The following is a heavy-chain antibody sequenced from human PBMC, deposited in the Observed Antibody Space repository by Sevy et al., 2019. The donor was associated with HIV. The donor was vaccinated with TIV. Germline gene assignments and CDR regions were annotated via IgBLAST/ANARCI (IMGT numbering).Heavy chain of an antibody. Sequence: GGSLRLSCVASGFTFDDYAMHWVRQAPGKGLEWVSGISWNSGSIGYADSVKGRFTISRDNAKNSLYLQMNSLRAEDTALYYCAKARYCSGGSCYSGSFDYWGQGTLVTVSS. CDR1: GFTFDDYA. CDR3: AKARYCSGGSCYSGSFDY. CDR2: ISWNSGSI. V-gene: IGHV3-9*01. D-gene: IGHD2-15*01. J-gene: IGHJ4*02.